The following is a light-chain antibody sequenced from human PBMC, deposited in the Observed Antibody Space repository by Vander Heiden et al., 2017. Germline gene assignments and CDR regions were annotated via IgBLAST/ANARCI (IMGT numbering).Light chain of an antibody. CDR2: KVS. Sequence: QSALTQPPPASGSPGQSVTISCTGTSSDVGHYNLVSWYLLYPGKAPKVVISKVSQRPSGVPDRFSGSKSGNTASLTVSGLQPEDEAEYFCASYAGGNNLLFGTGTKVTVL. J-gene: IGLJ1*01. V-gene: IGLV2-8*01. CDR1: SSDVGHYNL. CDR3: ASYAGGNNLL.